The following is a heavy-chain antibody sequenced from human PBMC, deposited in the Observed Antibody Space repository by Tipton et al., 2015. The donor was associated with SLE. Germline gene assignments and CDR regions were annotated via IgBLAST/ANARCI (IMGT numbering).Heavy chain of an antibody. CDR3: ATSPGASTRGAFHY. V-gene: IGHV3-30*04. D-gene: IGHD5/OR15-5a*01. CDR1: GFPFTTYA. CDR2: ISYDGTNK. J-gene: IGHJ4*02. Sequence: SLRLSCAASGFPFTTYAMHWVRQTPGRGLEWVAVISYDGTNKYHADSVKGRFTISRDNSKNTLDLQMDSLRADDTAVYFCATSPGASTRGAFHYWGQGTLVTVSS.